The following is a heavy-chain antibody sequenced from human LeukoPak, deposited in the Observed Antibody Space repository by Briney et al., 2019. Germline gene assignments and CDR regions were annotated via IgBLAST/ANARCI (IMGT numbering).Heavy chain of an antibody. CDR2: IRYDGSNK. J-gene: IGHJ4*02. CDR1: GFTFSSYG. CDR3: ADYYGSGPYGGY. Sequence: GGSLRLSCAASGFTFSSYGMHWVRQAPGKGLEWVAFIRYDGSNKYYADSVKGRFTISRDNSKNTLYLQMNSLRAEDTAVYYCADYYGSGPYGGYWGQGTLVTVSS. D-gene: IGHD3-10*01. V-gene: IGHV3-30*02.